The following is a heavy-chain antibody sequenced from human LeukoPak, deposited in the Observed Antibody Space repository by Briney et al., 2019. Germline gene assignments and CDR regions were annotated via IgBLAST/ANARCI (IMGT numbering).Heavy chain of an antibody. D-gene: IGHD5-18*01. V-gene: IGHV4-39*07. CDR3: ARRGYSYGL. Sequence: SETLSLTCTVSGGSIRNDNYYWGLIRQPPGKGLEWIGSIFYSGSTYYNPSLKSRVTISIATSKNQFSLKLSSVTAADTAVYYCARRGYSYGLWGQGTLVTVSS. J-gene: IGHJ4*02. CDR2: IFYSGST. CDR1: GGSIRNDNYY.